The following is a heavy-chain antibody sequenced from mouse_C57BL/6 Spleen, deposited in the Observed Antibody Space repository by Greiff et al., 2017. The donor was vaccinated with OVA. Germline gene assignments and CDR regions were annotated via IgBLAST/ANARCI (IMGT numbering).Heavy chain of an antibody. J-gene: IGHJ1*03. CDR2: IYPSDSET. CDR1: GYTFTSYW. D-gene: IGHD1-1*02. V-gene: IGHV1-61*01. CDR3: ARGRWDWYFDV. Sequence: QVQLKQPGAELVRPGSSVKLSCKASGYTFTSYWMDWVKQRPGQGLEWIGNIYPSDSETHYNQKFKDKATLTVDKSSSTAYMQLSSLTSEDSAVYYCARGRWDWYFDVWGTGTTVTVSS.